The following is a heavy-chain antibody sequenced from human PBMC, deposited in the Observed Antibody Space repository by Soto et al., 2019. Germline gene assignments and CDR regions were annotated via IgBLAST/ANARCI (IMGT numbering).Heavy chain of an antibody. CDR1: GFTVSSNY. CDR2: IYSGGST. Sequence: GGSLRLYCAASGFTVSSNYMSWVRQAPGKGLEWVSVIYSGGSTYYADSVKGRFTISRDNSKNTLYLQMNSLRAEDTAVYYCARELGFRRGVDVWGQGTTVTVSS. D-gene: IGHD7-27*01. CDR3: ARELGFRRGVDV. V-gene: IGHV3-53*01. J-gene: IGHJ6*02.